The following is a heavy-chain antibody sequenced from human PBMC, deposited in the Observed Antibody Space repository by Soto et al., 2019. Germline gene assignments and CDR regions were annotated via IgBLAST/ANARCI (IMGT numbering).Heavy chain of an antibody. D-gene: IGHD3-10*01. Sequence: GASVKVSCKASGYTFTSYGISWVRQAPGQGLEWMGWISAYNGNTNYAQKLQGRVTMTTDTSTSTAYMELRSLRSDDTAVYYCARDRSYYGSAWFAPWGHGTLVTLSS. J-gene: IGHJ5*02. CDR2: ISAYNGNT. CDR1: GYTFTSYG. CDR3: ARDRSYYGSAWFAP. V-gene: IGHV1-18*01.